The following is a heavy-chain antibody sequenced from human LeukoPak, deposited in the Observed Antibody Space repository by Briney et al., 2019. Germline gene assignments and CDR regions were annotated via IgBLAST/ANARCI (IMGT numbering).Heavy chain of an antibody. J-gene: IGHJ5*02. CDR1: GFTFSSYA. CDR3: ASVVVVPADNWFDP. V-gene: IGHV3-30-3*01. Sequence: GGSLRLSCAASGFTFSSYAMHWVRQAPGKGLEWVAVISYDGSNKYYADSVKGRFTISRDNSKNTLYLQMSSLRAEDTAVYYCASVVVVPADNWFDPWGQGTLVTVSS. CDR2: ISYDGSNK. D-gene: IGHD2-2*01.